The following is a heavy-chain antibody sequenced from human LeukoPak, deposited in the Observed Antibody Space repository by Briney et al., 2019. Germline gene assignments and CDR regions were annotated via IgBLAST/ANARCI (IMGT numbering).Heavy chain of an antibody. D-gene: IGHD5-18*01. Sequence: GASVKVSCKASGGTFSSYAISWVRQAPGQGLEWMGGIIPIFGTANYAQKFPGRVTITADESTSTAYMELSSLRSEDTAVYYCARDRVDTAMAILEYYFDYWGQGTLVTVSS. J-gene: IGHJ4*02. CDR1: GGTFSSYA. CDR3: ARDRVDTAMAILEYYFDY. V-gene: IGHV1-69*01. CDR2: IIPIFGTA.